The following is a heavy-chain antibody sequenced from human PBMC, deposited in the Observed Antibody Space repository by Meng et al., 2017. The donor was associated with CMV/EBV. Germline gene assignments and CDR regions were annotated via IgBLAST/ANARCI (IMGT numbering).Heavy chain of an antibody. CDR3: ARGISDAGPFDY. V-gene: IGHV4-38-2*02. CDR2: IYNSGST. CDR1: GYSISSGYY. Sequence: GSLRLSCTVSGYSISSGYYWGWIRQPPGKGLEWIGSIYNSGSTYYHPSLKSRVTKSVDTSKNQFSLKLSSVTAADTAVDYCARGISDAGPFDYWGQGTLVTVSS. D-gene: IGHD1-1*01. J-gene: IGHJ4*02.